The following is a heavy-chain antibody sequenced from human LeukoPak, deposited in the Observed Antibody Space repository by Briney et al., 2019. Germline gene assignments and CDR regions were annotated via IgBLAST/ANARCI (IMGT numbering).Heavy chain of an antibody. CDR2: IIPILGIA. CDR3: ARGVPGQLLLSEEYYFDY. D-gene: IGHD2-2*01. Sequence: SVKVSCKASGGTFSSYAISWVRQAPGQGLEWMGRIIPILGIANYAQKFQGRVTITADKSTSTAYMELSSLRSEDTAVYYCARGVPGQLLLSEEYYFDYWGQGTLVTVSS. V-gene: IGHV1-69*04. CDR1: GGTFSSYA. J-gene: IGHJ4*02.